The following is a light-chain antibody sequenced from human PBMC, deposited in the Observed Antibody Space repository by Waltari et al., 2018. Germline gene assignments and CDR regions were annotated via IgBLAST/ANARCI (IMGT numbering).Light chain of an antibody. CDR1: QSVSSY. CDR2: DAS. Sequence: EIVLTQSPATLSLSPGDRATLSCRASQSVSSYLDWYQQKPGPAPRLLIYDASNRATGIPARFSGSGSGTDFTLTISSLEPEDFAVYYCQQRSNWPLTFGGGTKVEIK. CDR3: QQRSNWPLT. J-gene: IGKJ4*01. V-gene: IGKV3-11*01.